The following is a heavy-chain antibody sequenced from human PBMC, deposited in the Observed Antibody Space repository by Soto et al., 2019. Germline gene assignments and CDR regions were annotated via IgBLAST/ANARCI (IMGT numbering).Heavy chain of an antibody. J-gene: IGHJ3*02. D-gene: IGHD2-15*01. Sequence: GGSLRLSCAASGFIFSSYWMSWVRQAPGKGLEWVSAISGSGGSTYYADSVKGRFTISRDNTKNTLYLQMNSLRAEDTAVYYCAKVMRIVVVTDAFDIWGQGTMVTVSS. V-gene: IGHV3-23*01. CDR3: AKVMRIVVVTDAFDI. CDR2: ISGSGGST. CDR1: GFIFSSYW.